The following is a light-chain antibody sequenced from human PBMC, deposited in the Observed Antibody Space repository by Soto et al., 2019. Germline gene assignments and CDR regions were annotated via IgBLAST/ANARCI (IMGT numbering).Light chain of an antibody. CDR3: AEWDDSLSGYV. CDR2: GNS. CDR1: SSNIGAGYD. J-gene: IGLJ1*01. Sequence: QSYVTQPPSASGAPGQRVTISCTGSSSNIGAGYDVHWYLQIPGTAPKILIYGNSNRPSGVPDRFSGSKSGTSASLAISGLRSDDEADYYCAEWDDSLSGYVFGTGTKVTVL. V-gene: IGLV1-40*02.